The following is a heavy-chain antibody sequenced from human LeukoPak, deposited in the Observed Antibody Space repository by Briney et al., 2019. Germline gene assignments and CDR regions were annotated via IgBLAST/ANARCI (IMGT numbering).Heavy chain of an antibody. CDR1: GYTFTSYD. CDR3: ARDEWELRAFDI. Sequence: GASVKVSCKASGYTFTSYDINWVRQATGQGLEWMGWISAYNGNTNYAQKLQGRVTMTTDTSTSTAYMELRSLRSDDTAVYYCARDEWELRAFDIWGQGTMVTVSS. J-gene: IGHJ3*02. D-gene: IGHD1-26*01. CDR2: ISAYNGNT. V-gene: IGHV1-18*01.